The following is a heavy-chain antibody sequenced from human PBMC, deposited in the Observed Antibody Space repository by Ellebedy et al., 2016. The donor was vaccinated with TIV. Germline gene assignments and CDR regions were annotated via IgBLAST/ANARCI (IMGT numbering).Heavy chain of an antibody. CDR3: AKAAAISGNYTFDD. D-gene: IGHD1-26*01. CDR1: GFTFSSYS. V-gene: IGHV3-23*05. Sequence: GESLKISCAASGFTFSSYSMNWVRQAPGKGLEWISAIGGLDTATYYADSVKGRFTISRDNSKDTLYLQMNSLTAEDTAVFYCAKAAAISGNYTFDDWGQGTLITVSS. J-gene: IGHJ4*02. CDR2: IGGLDTAT.